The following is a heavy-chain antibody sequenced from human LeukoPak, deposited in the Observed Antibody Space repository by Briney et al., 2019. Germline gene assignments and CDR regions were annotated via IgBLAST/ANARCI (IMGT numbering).Heavy chain of an antibody. V-gene: IGHV3-23*01. D-gene: IGHD4-11*01. CDR1: GFTFSSYA. J-gene: IGHJ6*02. CDR3: TKDPCTVCYYGMDV. CDR2: ISGRSDRT. Sequence: PGGSLRLSCAASGFTFSSYAMSWVRQAPGKGLEWVSAISGRSDRTYYTDSVKGRFTISRDSSKNTLYLQMKSLRAEDTAIYYCTKDPCTVCYYGMDVWGQGTTVTVSS.